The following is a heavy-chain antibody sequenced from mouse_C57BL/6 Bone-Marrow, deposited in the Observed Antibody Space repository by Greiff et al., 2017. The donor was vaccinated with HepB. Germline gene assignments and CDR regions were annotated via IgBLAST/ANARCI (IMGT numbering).Heavy chain of an antibody. D-gene: IGHD1-1*01. J-gene: IGHJ4*01. CDR3: APNLLPRGYYAMDY. V-gene: IGHV1-72*01. Sequence: QVQLKQPGAELVKPGASVKLSCKASGYTFTSYWMHWVKQRPGRGLEWIGRIDPNSGGTKYNEKFKSKATLTVDKPSSTAYMQLSSLTSEDSAVYYCAPNLLPRGYYAMDYWGQGTSVTVSS. CDR2: IDPNSGGT. CDR1: GYTFTSYW.